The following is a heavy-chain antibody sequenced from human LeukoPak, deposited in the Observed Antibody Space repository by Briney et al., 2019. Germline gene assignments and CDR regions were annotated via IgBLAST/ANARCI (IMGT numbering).Heavy chain of an antibody. V-gene: IGHV4-4*07. Sequence: SETLSLTCTVSGGSISSYYRSWIRQPAGKGLEWIGRIYTSGSTNYNPSLKSRVTMSVDTSKNQFSLKLSSVTAADTAVYYCARGGRYRSSWYWFDPWGQGTLVTVSS. CDR3: ARGGRYRSSWYWFDP. CDR1: GGSISSYY. D-gene: IGHD6-13*01. CDR2: IYTSGST. J-gene: IGHJ5*02.